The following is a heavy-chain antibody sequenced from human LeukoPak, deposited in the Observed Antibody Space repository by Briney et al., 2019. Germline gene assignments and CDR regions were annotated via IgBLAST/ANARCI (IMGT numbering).Heavy chain of an antibody. CDR3: AKDHYYGSGSPYDY. CDR2: IRYDGSNK. V-gene: IGHV3-30*02. D-gene: IGHD3-10*01. J-gene: IGHJ4*02. CDR1: GFTFSSYG. Sequence: GGSLRLSCAASGFTFSSYGMHWVRQAPGKGLEWVAFIRYDGSNKYYADSVKGRFTISRDNSKNTLYLQMNSLRAEDTAVYYCAKDHYYGSGSPYDYWGQGTLVTVSS.